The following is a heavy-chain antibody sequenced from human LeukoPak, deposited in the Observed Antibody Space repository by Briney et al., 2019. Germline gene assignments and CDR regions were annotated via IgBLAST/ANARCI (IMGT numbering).Heavy chain of an antibody. J-gene: IGHJ2*01. CDR1: GYTFTGYY. D-gene: IGHD2-8*01. V-gene: IGHV1-2*02. Sequence: ASVKVSCKAPGYTFTGYYMHWVRQAPGQGLEWMGWINPNSGGTNYAQKFQGRVTMTRDMSTSTVYMELSSLRSEDTAVYYRARGAMVYAHWHFDLWGRGTLVTVSS. CDR2: INPNSGGT. CDR3: ARGAMVYAHWHFDL.